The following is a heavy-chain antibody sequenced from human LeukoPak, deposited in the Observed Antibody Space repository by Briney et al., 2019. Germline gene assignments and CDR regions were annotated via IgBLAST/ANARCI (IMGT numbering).Heavy chain of an antibody. Sequence: ASVKVSCKASGYTFTGYYMHWVRQAPGQGLEWMGWINPNSGGTNYAQKFQGRVTMTRDMSTSTVYMELSSLRSEDTAVYYCARGYSNYPYYYYYYMDVWGKGTTVTVSS. J-gene: IGHJ6*03. CDR1: GYTFTGYY. CDR3: ARGYSNYPYYYYYYMDV. V-gene: IGHV1-2*02. D-gene: IGHD4-11*01. CDR2: INPNSGGT.